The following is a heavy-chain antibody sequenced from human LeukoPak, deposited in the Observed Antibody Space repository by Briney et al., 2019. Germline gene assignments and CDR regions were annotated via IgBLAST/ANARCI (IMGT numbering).Heavy chain of an antibody. D-gene: IGHD4-17*01. Sequence: GGSLRLSCATSGFTFSSAWMSWVRQAPGKGLEWVGRIKSKTDGGTTEYAAPVKGKFTISRDDSKNTVYLQMNSLKIDDTAVYYCTTVPPWVTTGYFNYWGQGTLVTVSS. V-gene: IGHV3-15*01. J-gene: IGHJ4*02. CDR3: TTVPPWVTTGYFNY. CDR2: IKSKTDGGTT. CDR1: GFTFSSAW.